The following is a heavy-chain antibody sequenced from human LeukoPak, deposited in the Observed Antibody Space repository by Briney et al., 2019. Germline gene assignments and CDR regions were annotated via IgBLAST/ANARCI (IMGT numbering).Heavy chain of an antibody. V-gene: IGHV1-69*01. CDR1: GGTFSSYA. D-gene: IGHD6-19*01. CDR2: IIPIFGTA. J-gene: IGHJ4*02. Sequence: SVKVFCKASGGTFSSYAISWVRQAPGQGLEWMGGIIPIFGTANYAQKFQGRVTITADESTSTAYMELSSLRSEDTAVYYCAREKGSGWYGIDYWGQGTLVTVSS. CDR3: AREKGSGWYGIDY.